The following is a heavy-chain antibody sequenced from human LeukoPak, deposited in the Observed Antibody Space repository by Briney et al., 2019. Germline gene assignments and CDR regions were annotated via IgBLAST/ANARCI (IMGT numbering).Heavy chain of an antibody. D-gene: IGHD1-26*01. CDR3: ARDRGGSYSAIDY. Sequence: GGSLRLSCAASGFTFSSYSMNWVRQAPGKGLEWVSFISSSSSTMYYADSVKGRFTISRDNAKNSLYLQMNSLRAEDTAVYYCARDRGGSYSAIDYWGQGTLVTVSS. J-gene: IGHJ4*02. CDR1: GFTFSSYS. CDR2: ISSSSSTM. V-gene: IGHV3-48*04.